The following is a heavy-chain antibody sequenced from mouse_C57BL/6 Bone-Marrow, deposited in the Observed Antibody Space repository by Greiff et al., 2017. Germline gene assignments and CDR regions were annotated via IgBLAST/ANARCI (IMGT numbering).Heavy chain of an antibody. V-gene: IGHV1-15*01. CDR2: IDPETGGT. J-gene: IGHJ4*01. CDR1: GYTFTDYE. CDR3: SRAMDY. Sequence: QVQLQQSGAELVRPGASVTLSCKASGYTFTDYEMHWVKQTPVHGLEWIGAIDPETGGTAYNQKFKGKAILTADTSSSTAYMELRSLTSEDSAVYYCSRAMDYWGQGTSVTVSA.